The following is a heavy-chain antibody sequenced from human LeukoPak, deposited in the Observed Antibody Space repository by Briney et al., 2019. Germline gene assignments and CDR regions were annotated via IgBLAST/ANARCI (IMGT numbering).Heavy chain of an antibody. D-gene: IGHD3-10*01. Sequence: ASVKVSCKVSGCTLTELSMHWVRQAPGKGLEWMGGFDPEDGETIYAQKFQGRVTMTEDTSTDTAYMELSSLRSEDTAVYYCHGGPSKMVRERAFDYWGQGTLVTVSS. CDR2: FDPEDGET. CDR1: GCTLTELS. V-gene: IGHV1-24*01. CDR3: HGGPSKMVRERAFDY. J-gene: IGHJ4*02.